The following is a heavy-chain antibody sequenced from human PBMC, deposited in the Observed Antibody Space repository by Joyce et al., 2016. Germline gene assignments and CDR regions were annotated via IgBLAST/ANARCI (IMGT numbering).Heavy chain of an antibody. Sequence: QVHLQESGPGLVRPSETLSLTCTVSGDSISSYYWSWIRQPPGKGLEWIGYISYSGTTNSTPSLKSRFIISADTSKNQFSLKLTSVTAADTAVYYCARERRFENYFDSWGRGTRVIVSS. J-gene: IGHJ4*02. D-gene: IGHD3-10*01. CDR2: ISYSGTT. V-gene: IGHV4-59*01. CDR3: ARERRFENYFDS. CDR1: GDSISSYY.